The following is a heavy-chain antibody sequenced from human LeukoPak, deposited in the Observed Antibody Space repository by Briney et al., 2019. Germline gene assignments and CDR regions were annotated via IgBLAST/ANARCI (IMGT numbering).Heavy chain of an antibody. Sequence: ASVKVSCKASGYTFTSYYMHWVRQAPGQGLEWMGIINPSGGSTSYAQKFQGRVTMTRNTSISTAYMELSSLRSEDTAVYYCARGKIKGDAFDIWGQGTMVTVSS. J-gene: IGHJ3*02. CDR1: GYTFTSYY. CDR2: INPSGGST. CDR3: ARGKIKGDAFDI. V-gene: IGHV1-46*01.